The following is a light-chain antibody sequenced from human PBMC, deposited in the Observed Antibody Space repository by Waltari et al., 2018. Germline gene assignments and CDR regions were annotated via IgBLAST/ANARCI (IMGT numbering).Light chain of an antibody. V-gene: IGKV1-39*01. CDR1: QSVTTS. Sequence: DIQMTQSPASLAASLGDRVTITCRPSQSVTTSLNWYQQKSGEPPKLLISAAASFQSGVPSRVRGSGSGTDFTLTITHLQPEDVATYFCQQSHSPPFTFGPGTKV. CDR3: QQSHSPPFT. J-gene: IGKJ3*01. CDR2: AAA.